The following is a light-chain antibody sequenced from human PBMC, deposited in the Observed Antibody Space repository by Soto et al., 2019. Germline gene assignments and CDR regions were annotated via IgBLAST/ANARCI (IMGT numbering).Light chain of an antibody. CDR1: SSDVGGYNY. Sequence: QSVVTQPASVSGSPGQSITISCTGTSSDVGGYNYVSWYQQHPGKAPKLMIYDVSNRPSGVSNRFSGSKSGNTASLTISGLQAEDEADYYCSSYTSSSTRVFGTGTKATV. V-gene: IGLV2-14*01. CDR2: DVS. J-gene: IGLJ1*01. CDR3: SSYTSSSTRV.